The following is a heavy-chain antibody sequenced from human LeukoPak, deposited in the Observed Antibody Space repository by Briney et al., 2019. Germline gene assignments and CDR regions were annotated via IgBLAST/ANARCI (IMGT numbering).Heavy chain of an antibody. CDR3: AGGPRGYNFDY. D-gene: IGHD5-24*01. V-gene: IGHV4-34*01. CDR1: GGSFSGYY. Sequence: NASETLSLTCAVYGGSFSGYYWRWIRQPPGKGLEWIGEINHSGSTNYNPSLRIRVTISADTSKYQFSLKLSSVTAADTDVYYCAGGPRGYNFDYWGQGTLVTVSS. J-gene: IGHJ4*02. CDR2: INHSGST.